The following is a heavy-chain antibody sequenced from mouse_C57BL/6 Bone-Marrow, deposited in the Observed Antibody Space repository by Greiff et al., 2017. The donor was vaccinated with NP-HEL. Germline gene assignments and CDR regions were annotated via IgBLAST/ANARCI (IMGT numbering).Heavy chain of an antibody. J-gene: IGHJ2*01. Sequence: VQLQQPGAELVKPGASVKLSCKASGYTFTSYWMQWVKQRPGQGLEWIGEIDPSDSYTNYNQKFKGKATLTVDTSSSTAYMQLSSLTSEDSAVYYCARGGLLLSHYWGQGTTLTVSS. CDR2: IDPSDSYT. CDR1: GYTFTSYW. V-gene: IGHV1-50*01. D-gene: IGHD2-3*01. CDR3: ARGGLLLSHY.